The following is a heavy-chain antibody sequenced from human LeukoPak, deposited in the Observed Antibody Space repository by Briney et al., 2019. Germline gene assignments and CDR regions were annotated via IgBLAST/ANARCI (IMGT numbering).Heavy chain of an antibody. Sequence: SETLSLTCTVSGGSVSRSPYYWGWIRQPPGKGLEWIGNIYYSGSTYYNPSLKSRVTISVDTSKNQFSLKLSSVTAADTAVYYCARDRRLSSARGYFDWLSPVDAFDIWGQGTMVTVSS. CDR1: GGSVSRSPYY. D-gene: IGHD3-9*01. CDR2: IYYSGST. V-gene: IGHV4-39*07. J-gene: IGHJ3*02. CDR3: ARDRRLSSARGYFDWLSPVDAFDI.